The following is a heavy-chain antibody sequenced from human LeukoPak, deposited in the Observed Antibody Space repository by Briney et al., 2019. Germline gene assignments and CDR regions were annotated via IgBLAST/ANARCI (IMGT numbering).Heavy chain of an antibody. Sequence: PGGSLRLSCAASGFTFSSYTMNWVRQAPGKGLEWVSSISTSSSYIYYADSVKGRFTISGDNAKNSLYLQMNSLRAEDTAVYYCARDRNSGYSGYAFDCWGQGTLVTVSS. D-gene: IGHD5-12*01. CDR2: ISTSSSYI. V-gene: IGHV3-21*01. CDR3: ARDRNSGYSGYAFDC. J-gene: IGHJ4*02. CDR1: GFTFSSYT.